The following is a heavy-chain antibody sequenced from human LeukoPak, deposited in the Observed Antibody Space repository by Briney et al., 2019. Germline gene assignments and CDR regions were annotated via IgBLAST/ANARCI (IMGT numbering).Heavy chain of an antibody. V-gene: IGHV3-7*01. D-gene: IGHD3-22*01. CDR3: ARGKSTYYYDSVLDV. CDR1: GFTFDDYG. CDR2: IKQDGSEK. J-gene: IGHJ6*04. Sequence: QSGGSLRLSCAASGFTFDDYGMSWVRQAPGKGLEWVANIKQDGSEKYYVDSVKGRFTISRDNAKNSLYLQMNSLRAEDTAVYYCARGKSTYYYDSVLDVWGKGTTVTVSS.